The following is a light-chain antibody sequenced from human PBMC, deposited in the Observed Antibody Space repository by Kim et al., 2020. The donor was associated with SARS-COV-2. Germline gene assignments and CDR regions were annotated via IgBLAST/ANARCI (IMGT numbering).Light chain of an antibody. V-gene: IGLV4-69*01. CDR3: QTWDTGIRV. J-gene: IGLJ3*02. CDR2: VNRDGSH. Sequence: QLVLTQSPSASASLGASVQLTCILSSGHSSYAIAWHQQQPGKGPRFLMKVNRDGSHIKGDGIPDRFSGSTSGAERYLTISNLQPEDEADYYCQTWDTGIRVFGGGTQLTVL. CDR1: SGHSSYA.